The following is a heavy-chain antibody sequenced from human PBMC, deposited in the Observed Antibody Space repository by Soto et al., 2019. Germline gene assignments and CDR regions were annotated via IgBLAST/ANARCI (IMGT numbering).Heavy chain of an antibody. D-gene: IGHD3-10*01. CDR3: AREYGRYYNGMDV. CDR1: GVSISNGDYY. J-gene: IGHJ6*02. CDR2: IYYSGST. V-gene: IGHV4-30-4*01. Sequence: LCGVSISNGDYYWSWIRQPPGKGLEWVGNIYYSGSTYYNPSLKSRVTISVDTSKNQFSLKLSSVTAADTAVYYCAREYGRYYNGMDVWGQGTTVTVSS.